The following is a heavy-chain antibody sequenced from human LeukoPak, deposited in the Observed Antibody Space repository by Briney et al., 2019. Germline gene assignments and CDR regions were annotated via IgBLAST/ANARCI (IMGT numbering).Heavy chain of an antibody. Sequence: PSETLSLTCTVSGGSISSNYWNWIRQPPGKPLGWIGNIYYSGSTYYNPSLTSRATISVDRSKNQFSLSLISATAADTAMYYCATSPYFGVVSYWGQGTLVTVSS. CDR1: GGSISSNY. J-gene: IGHJ4*02. CDR2: IYYSGST. D-gene: IGHD3-3*01. V-gene: IGHV4-59*01. CDR3: ATSPYFGVVSY.